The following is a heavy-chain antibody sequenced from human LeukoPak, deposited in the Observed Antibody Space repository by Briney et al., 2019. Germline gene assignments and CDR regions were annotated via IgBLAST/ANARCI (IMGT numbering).Heavy chain of an antibody. J-gene: IGHJ4*02. V-gene: IGHV3-9*01. D-gene: IGHD2-21*02. CDR2: ISWNSGSI. CDR1: GFTFDDYA. CDR3: AKDFCGGDCYSGCFDY. Sequence: GGSLRLSCAASGFTFDDYAMHWVRQAPGKGLEWVSGISWNSGSIGYADSVKGRFTISGDNSKNTLYLQMNSLRAEDTAVYYSAKDFCGGDCYSGCFDYWGQGTLVTVSS.